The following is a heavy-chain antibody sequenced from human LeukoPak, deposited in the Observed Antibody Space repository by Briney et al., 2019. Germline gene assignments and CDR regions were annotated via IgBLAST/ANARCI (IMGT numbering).Heavy chain of an antibody. D-gene: IGHD1-1*01. CDR3: ARPTTGPATQGYDS. Sequence: SETLSLTCTVSGGSISSSPYYWAWIRQPPGRGLEWIGSIYYRGNTYHNPSLKSRVTISVDTSKNQFPLSVISVTAADTAVYFCARPTTGPATQGYDSWGQGILVTVAS. J-gene: IGHJ4*02. CDR2: IYYRGNT. V-gene: IGHV4-39*01. CDR1: GGSISSSPYY.